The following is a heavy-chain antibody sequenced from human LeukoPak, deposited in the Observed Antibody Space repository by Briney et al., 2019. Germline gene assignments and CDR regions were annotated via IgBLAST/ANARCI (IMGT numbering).Heavy chain of an antibody. J-gene: IGHJ3*02. CDR3: AKPRDSIVGTTTPTRLATLDI. CDR2: ISTGGGST. V-gene: IGHV3-23*01. CDR1: GFTFDDYS. D-gene: IGHD1-26*01. Sequence: GGSLRLSCAASGFTFDDYSMHWVRQGPGKGLEWVSAISTGGGSTYYADSVKGRFTISRDNPNNTLYLQMNNLRAEDTAVYYCAKPRDSIVGTTTPTRLATLDIWGQGTMVTVSS.